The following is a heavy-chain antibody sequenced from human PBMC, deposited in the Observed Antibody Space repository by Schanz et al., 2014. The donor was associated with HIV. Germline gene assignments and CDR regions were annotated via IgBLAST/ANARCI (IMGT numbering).Heavy chain of an antibody. CDR1: GGTFSSFA. CDR3: AREGGNLVEGGYFFDY. V-gene: IGHV1-69*01. CDR2: TTPIFGTA. D-gene: IGHD2-15*01. Sequence: QVQLVQSGAEVPKPGSSVKVSCKASGGTFSSFAINWVRQAPGQGPEWMGGTTPIFGTANYAQKFQGRVTITADESTSTAYMELSSLRLEDTAVYYCAREGGNLVEGGYFFDYWGQGTLVTVSS. J-gene: IGHJ4*02.